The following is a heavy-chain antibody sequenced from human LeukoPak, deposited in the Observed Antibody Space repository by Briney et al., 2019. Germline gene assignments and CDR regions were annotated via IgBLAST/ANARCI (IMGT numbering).Heavy chain of an antibody. CDR3: ARDRVVVPAAFDY. CDR1: GYTFTSYG. D-gene: IGHD2-2*01. CDR2: ISAYNGNT. J-gene: IGHJ4*02. V-gene: IGHV1-18*01. Sequence: ASVKVSCKASGYTFTSYGISWVRQAPGQGLEWMGWISAYNGNTNYAHKLQGRVTMATDTSTSTAYMELSRLRSDDTAVYYCARDRVVVPAAFDYWGQGTLVTVSS.